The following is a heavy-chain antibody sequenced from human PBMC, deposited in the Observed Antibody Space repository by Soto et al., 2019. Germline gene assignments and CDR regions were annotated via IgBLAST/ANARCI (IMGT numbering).Heavy chain of an antibody. CDR1: GGSISSSSYY. Sequence: SETLSLTCTVSGGSISSSSYYWGWIRQPPGKGLEWIGSIYYSGSTNYNPSLKSRVTISVDTSKNQFSLKLSSVTAADTAVYYCAGTQGGYSYGLGYWGQGTLVTVSS. CDR2: IYYSGST. D-gene: IGHD5-18*01. J-gene: IGHJ4*02. CDR3: AGTQGGYSYGLGY. V-gene: IGHV4-39*07.